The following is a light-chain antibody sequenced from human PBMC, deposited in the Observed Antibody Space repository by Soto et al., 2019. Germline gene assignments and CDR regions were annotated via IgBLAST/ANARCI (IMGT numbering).Light chain of an antibody. V-gene: IGKV2-28*01. Sequence: DIVMTQSPLSLPVTPGEPASISCRSSQSLLHTNGYNCLDWYLQKPGQSPQLLIYLGSNRASGVPDRFSGSGSGTNFTLKLSRLEAEDVGVYYCMQALQTPWTFGQGTKVEIK. J-gene: IGKJ1*01. CDR1: QSLLHTNGYNC. CDR3: MQALQTPWT. CDR2: LGS.